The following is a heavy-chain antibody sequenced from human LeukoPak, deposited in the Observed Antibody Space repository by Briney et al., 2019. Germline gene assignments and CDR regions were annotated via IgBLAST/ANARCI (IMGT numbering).Heavy chain of an antibody. CDR2: ISGSDAST. V-gene: IGHV3-23*01. CDR3: ARRGSEWNSYFYPMDV. Sequence: GSSLRLSCAASGFTFRIYAMSWVRQAPGKGLEWVSGISGSDASTFYADSVMGRFTISRDNSKNTLYLQMNNVRAEDAAIYFCARRGSEWNSYFYPMDVWGQGTTVTVSS. D-gene: IGHD3-3*01. J-gene: IGHJ6*02. CDR1: GFTFRIYA.